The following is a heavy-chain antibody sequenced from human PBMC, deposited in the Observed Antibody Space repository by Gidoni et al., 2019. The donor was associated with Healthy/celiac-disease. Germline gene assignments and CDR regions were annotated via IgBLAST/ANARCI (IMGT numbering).Heavy chain of an antibody. CDR2: IWYDKSNK. J-gene: IGHJ4*02. Sequence: QVQLVESGGGVVQSGRSLRLSCVASGFTFRLYGMHWVRQAPGTGLEWVAIIWYDKSNKYYEDSVKGRLAISRDNSKNTLYLQRNSLRAEDTAVDYCARDKRTGIAVAGTLDYWGQGTLVTVSS. D-gene: IGHD6-19*01. V-gene: IGHV3-33*01. CDR3: ARDKRTGIAVAGTLDY. CDR1: GFTFRLYG.